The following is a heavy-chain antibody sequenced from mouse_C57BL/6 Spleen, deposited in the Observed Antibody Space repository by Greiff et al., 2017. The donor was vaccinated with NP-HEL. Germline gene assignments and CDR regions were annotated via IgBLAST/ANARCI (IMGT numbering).Heavy chain of an antibody. CDR2: ISYSGST. V-gene: IGHV3-1*01. CDR1: GYSITSGYD. J-gene: IGHJ1*03. Sequence: EVKLVESGPGMVKPSQSLSLTCTVTGYSITSGYDWHWIRHFPGNKLEWMGYISYSGSTNYNPSLKSRISITHDTSKNHFFLKLNSVTTEDTATYYCARLPYYYGSSYWYFDVWGTGTTVTVSS. CDR3: ARLPYYYGSSYWYFDV. D-gene: IGHD1-1*01.